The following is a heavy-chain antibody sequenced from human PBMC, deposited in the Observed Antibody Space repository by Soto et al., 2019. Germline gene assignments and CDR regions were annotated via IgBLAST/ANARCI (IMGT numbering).Heavy chain of an antibody. CDR2: IYPGDPDT. Sequence: GASLKISCQGSGYSFTSDWIGWVRQMPGKGLEWMGIIYPGDPDTRYSPSFQGQGTISADKSISTAYRQVSSLKASDTAMYYCARHSPLLYDSSGYSGVDYWGQGTMVTVSS. J-gene: IGHJ4*02. CDR1: GYSFTSDW. V-gene: IGHV5-51*01. D-gene: IGHD3-22*01. CDR3: ARHSPLLYDSSGYSGVDY.